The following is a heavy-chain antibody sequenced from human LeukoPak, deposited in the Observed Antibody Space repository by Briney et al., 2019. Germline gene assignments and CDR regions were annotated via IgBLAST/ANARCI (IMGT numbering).Heavy chain of an antibody. CDR2: IYYSGST. CDR1: GGSISSYY. Sequence: PSETLSLTCTVSGGSISSYYWSWIRQPPGKGLEWIGCIYYSGSTNYDPSLKSRVTISVDTSKNQFSLKLSSVTAADTAVYYCAREPHFDYWGQGTLVTVSS. J-gene: IGHJ4*02. CDR3: AREPHFDY. V-gene: IGHV4-59*01.